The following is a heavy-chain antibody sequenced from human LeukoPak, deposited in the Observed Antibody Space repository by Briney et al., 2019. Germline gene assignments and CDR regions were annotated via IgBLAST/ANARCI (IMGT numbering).Heavy chain of an antibody. CDR2: IKTDGSQI. CDR1: GFTISSYW. Sequence: GGSLRLSCAASGFTISSYWISWVRQAPGKGLEWVANIKTDGSQIYYVDSVKGRFTISRDNAKNSLYLQMNSLRAEDTAVYYCARDLNWETYWGQGTLVSVSS. J-gene: IGHJ4*02. V-gene: IGHV3-7*01. CDR3: ARDLNWETY. D-gene: IGHD7-27*01.